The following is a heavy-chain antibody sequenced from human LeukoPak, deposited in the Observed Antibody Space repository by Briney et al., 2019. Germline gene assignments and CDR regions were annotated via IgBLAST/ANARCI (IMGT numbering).Heavy chain of an antibody. V-gene: IGHV4-4*07. CDR1: GGSISSYY. CDR2: IYTSGST. D-gene: IGHD3-3*01. J-gene: IGHJ5*02. CDR3: ARSIFGVVKGDNWFDP. Sequence: SETLSLTCTVSGGSISSYYWSWIRQPAGKGLEWIGRIYTSGSTNYNPSLKSRVTMSVDTSKNQFSLKLSSVTAADTAAYYCARSIFGVVKGDNWFDPWGQGTLVTVSS.